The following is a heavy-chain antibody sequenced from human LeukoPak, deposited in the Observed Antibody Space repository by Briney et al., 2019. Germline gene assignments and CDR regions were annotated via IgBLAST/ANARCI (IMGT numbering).Heavy chain of an antibody. CDR1: GGSISSSSYY. CDR3: ARLGGGHFDFWSGYLYY. Sequence: PSETLSLTCTVSGGSISSSSYYWGWIRQPPGKGLEWIGSIYYSGSTHYNPSLKSRVTISGDRSKNQYSLKLSSVTAADTAVYYCARLGGGHFDFWSGYLYYWGQGTLVTVSS. V-gene: IGHV4-39*07. CDR2: IYYSGST. J-gene: IGHJ4*01. D-gene: IGHD3-3*01.